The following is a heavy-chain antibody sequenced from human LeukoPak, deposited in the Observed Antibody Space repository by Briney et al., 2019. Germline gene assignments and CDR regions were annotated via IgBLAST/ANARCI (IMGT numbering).Heavy chain of an antibody. Sequence: ASVKVSCKASGYTFTNCGISWVRQAPGQGLEWMGWINAYNGNTNYAQKLQGRVTMTTDTSTSTAYMELRSLRSDDTAVYYCARDDPHYYDSSGYYGDFGHAFDIWGQGTMVTVSS. CDR3: ARDDPHYYDSSGYYGDFGHAFDI. V-gene: IGHV1-18*01. J-gene: IGHJ3*02. D-gene: IGHD3-22*01. CDR2: INAYNGNT. CDR1: GYTFTNCG.